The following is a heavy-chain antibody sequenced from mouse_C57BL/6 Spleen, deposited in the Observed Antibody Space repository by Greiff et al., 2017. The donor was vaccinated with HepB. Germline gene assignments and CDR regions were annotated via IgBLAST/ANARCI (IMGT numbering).Heavy chain of an antibody. CDR3: ARSWSNYWYFDV. CDR2: INPSTGGT. J-gene: IGHJ1*03. CDR1: GYSFTGYY. V-gene: IGHV1-42*01. Sequence: EVKLVESGPELVKPGASVKISCKASGYSFTGYYMNWVKQSPEKSLEWIGEINPSTGGTTYNQKFKAKATLTVDKSSSTAYMQLKSLTSEDSAVYYCARSWSNYWYFDVWGTGTTVTVSS. D-gene: IGHD2-5*01.